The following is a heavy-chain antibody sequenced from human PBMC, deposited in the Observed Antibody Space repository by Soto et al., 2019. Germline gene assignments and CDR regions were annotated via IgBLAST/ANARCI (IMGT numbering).Heavy chain of an antibody. V-gene: IGHV2-5*02. Sequence: QITLKESGPTLVKPTQTLTLTCTFSGFSLSTSGVGVGWIRQPPGKALECLALIYWDDDKRYSPSLKSRLTLTNDTSKKPVVLTLTNIAPLDTATQYCAHIPNYYQYNWFDPFGQGTQLTVSS. CDR3: AHIPNYYQYNWFDP. J-gene: IGHJ5*02. D-gene: IGHD3-22*01. CDR1: GFSLSTSGVG. CDR2: IYWDDDK.